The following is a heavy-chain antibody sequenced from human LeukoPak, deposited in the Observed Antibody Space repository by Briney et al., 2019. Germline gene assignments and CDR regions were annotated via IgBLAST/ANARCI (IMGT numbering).Heavy chain of an antibody. J-gene: IGHJ6*02. V-gene: IGHV1-46*01. CDR3: ARGRSGYSLYYYYGMDV. CDR1: GYSFTSYY. D-gene: IGHD3-3*01. Sequence: ASVKVSCKASGYSFTSYYIHWVRQAPGQGLEWMGIINPSSGSTSHAQKFQGRVTVTRDTSTSTVYMELSSLRSEDTAVYYCARGRSGYSLYYYYGMDVWGQGTTVTVSS. CDR2: INPSSGST.